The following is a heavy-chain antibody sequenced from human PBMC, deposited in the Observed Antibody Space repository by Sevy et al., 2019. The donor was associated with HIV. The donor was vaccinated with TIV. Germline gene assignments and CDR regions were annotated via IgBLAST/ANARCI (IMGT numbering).Heavy chain of an antibody. Sequence: SETLSLTCAVYGGSFSGYYWSWIRQPPGKGLEWIGEINHSGSTNYNPSLKSRVTISVDTSKNQFSLKESSVTAADTAVYYCARGPTGYCSSTSCYRYYGMDVWGQGTTVTVSS. CDR1: GGSFSGYY. V-gene: IGHV4-34*01. CDR3: ARGPTGYCSSTSCYRYYGMDV. CDR2: INHSGST. D-gene: IGHD2-2*02. J-gene: IGHJ6*02.